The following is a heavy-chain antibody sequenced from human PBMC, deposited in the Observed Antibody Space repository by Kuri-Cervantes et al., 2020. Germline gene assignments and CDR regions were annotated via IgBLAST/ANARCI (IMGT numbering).Heavy chain of an antibody. J-gene: IGHJ4*02. CDR2: ISSSSSYI. V-gene: IGHV3-21*01. CDR1: GFTFSSYS. CDR3: ARDPIAAAVFDY. Sequence: GESLKISCAASGFTFSSYSMNWVRQAPGKGLEWVPSISSSSSYIYYADSVKGRFTISRDNAKNSLYLQMNSLRAEDTAVYYCARDPIAAAVFDYWGQGTLVTVSS. D-gene: IGHD6-13*01.